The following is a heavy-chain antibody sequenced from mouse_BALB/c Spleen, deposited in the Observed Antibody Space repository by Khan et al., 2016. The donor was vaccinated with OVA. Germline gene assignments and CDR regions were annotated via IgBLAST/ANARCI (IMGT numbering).Heavy chain of an antibody. D-gene: IGHD6-1*01. CDR3: ARGNLQSYYFDY. CDR1: GYRFTSYI. V-gene: IGHV1S136*01. Sequence: VQLKQSGPELVKPGTSVKMSCKASGYRFTSYIIHWVKQRPGQGLEWIGYINPYNGATKYNEKFKGKATLTSDKSSNTAYMELSSLTSEDSAIYDCARGNLQSYYFDYWGQGTTLTVSS. J-gene: IGHJ2*01. CDR2: INPYNGAT.